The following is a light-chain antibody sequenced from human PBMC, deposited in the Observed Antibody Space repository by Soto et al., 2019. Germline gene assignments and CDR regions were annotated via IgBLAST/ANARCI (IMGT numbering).Light chain of an antibody. CDR2: EVS. V-gene: IGLV2-14*01. CDR1: SGDVGGYNY. CDR3: TSYTSSSTPDV. Sequence: QSVLAQPASVSGSPGQSITISCTGTSGDVGGYNYVSWYQQHPGKAPKLMIYEVSNRPLGVSNRFSGSKSGNTASLTISGLQAEDDADYYCTSYTSSSTPDVFXTGTKVTVL. J-gene: IGLJ1*01.